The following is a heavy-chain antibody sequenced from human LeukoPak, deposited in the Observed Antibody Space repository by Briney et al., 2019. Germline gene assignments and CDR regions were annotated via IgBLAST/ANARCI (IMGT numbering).Heavy chain of an antibody. Sequence: PSETLSLTCTVSGGSISSYYWSWIRQPAGKGLVWIGRIYSSGSTNYNPSLKSRGIMSVDTSKNQFSLKLSSVTAADTAVYYCARVERNYDILTGYYYYFDYWGQGTLVTVSS. CDR2: IYSSGST. V-gene: IGHV4-4*07. CDR1: GGSISSYY. D-gene: IGHD3-9*01. CDR3: ARVERNYDILTGYYYYFDY. J-gene: IGHJ4*02.